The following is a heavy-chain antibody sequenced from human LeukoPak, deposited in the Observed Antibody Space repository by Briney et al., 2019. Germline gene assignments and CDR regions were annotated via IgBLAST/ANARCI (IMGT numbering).Heavy chain of an antibody. J-gene: IGHJ5*02. V-gene: IGHV3-23*01. CDR1: GFTFSSYA. D-gene: IGHD3-10*01. CDR3: AKDYYGSGSYYVPWFDP. CDR2: ISGSGGST. Sequence: GGSLRLSCAASGFTFSSYAMSWVRQAPGKGLEWVSAISGSGGSTYYADSVKGRFTISRDNSKNTLYLQMNSLRAEDTAVYYCAKDYYGSGSYYVPWFDPWGQGTLVTVSS.